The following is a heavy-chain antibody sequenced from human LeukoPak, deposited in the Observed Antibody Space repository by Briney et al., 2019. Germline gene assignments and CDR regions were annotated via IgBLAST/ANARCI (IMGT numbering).Heavy chain of an antibody. CDR1: GFTFSDNY. V-gene: IGHV3-11*04. CDR2: ISSSGNTT. J-gene: IGHJ4*02. CDR3: ARDGGSAWFLDY. D-gene: IGHD6-19*01. Sequence: GGSLRLSCAAPGFTFSDNYMSWIRQAPGKGLEWVSYISSSGNTTYNADSVKGRFSITRDSAKNSLYLQMNSLRAEDTAVYYCARDGGSAWFLDYWGQGTLVTVSS.